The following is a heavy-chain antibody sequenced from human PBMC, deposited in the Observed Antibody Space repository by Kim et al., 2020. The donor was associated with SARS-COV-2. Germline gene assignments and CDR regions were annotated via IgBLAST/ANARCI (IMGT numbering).Heavy chain of an antibody. V-gene: IGHV3-23*01. CDR2: MSGGGGNK. D-gene: IGHD2-21*01. Sequence: GGSLRLSCVASGFTFDIYAMSWVRQAPGKGLEWVAVMSGGGGNKFYADSVRGRFTIYRDNSKNTLYLQMNSLRDEDTALYYCSKMVIMDDYNYFCYYAMYVGGTGTTVTVAS. J-gene: IGHJ6*04. CDR1: GFTFDIYA. CDR3: SKMVIMDDYNYFCYYAMYV.